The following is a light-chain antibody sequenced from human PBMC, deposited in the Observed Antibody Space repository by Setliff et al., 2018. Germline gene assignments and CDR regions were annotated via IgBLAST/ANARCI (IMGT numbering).Light chain of an antibody. CDR1: SRDVGGNKY. V-gene: IGLV2-14*03. CDR2: DVI. Sequence: QSVLTQPASVSGSPGQSITTSCTGTSRDVGGNKYVSWYQHHPGKAPKLIIYDVINRPSGISNRFSGSKSGNTASLTISGLQAEDEADYYCASYTDITTVFGSGTKVTVL. CDR3: ASYTDITTV. J-gene: IGLJ1*01.